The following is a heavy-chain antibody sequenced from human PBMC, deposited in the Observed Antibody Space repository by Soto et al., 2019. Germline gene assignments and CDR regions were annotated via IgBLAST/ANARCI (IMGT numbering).Heavy chain of an antibody. CDR1: GYTFTSYD. D-gene: IGHD2-15*01. V-gene: IGHV1-8*01. J-gene: IGHJ6*03. Sequence: ASVKVSCKASGYTFTSYDINWVRQATGQGLEWMGWMNPNSGNTGYAQKFQGRVTMTRNTSISTAYMELSSLRSEDTAVYYCARGGYCSGGSCYSIHYYYYYMDVWGKGTTVTVSS. CDR2: MNPNSGNT. CDR3: ARGGYCSGGSCYSIHYYYYYMDV.